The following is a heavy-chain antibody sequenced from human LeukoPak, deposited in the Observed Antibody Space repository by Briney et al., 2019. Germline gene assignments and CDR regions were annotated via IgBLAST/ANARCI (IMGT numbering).Heavy chain of an antibody. Sequence: ASVKVSCKASGGTFSSYAISWVRQAPGQGLEWMGGIIPIFGTANYAQKFQGRVTITTDESTSTAYMELSSLRSEDTAVYYCASGTTVNAFDIWGQGTMVTVSS. J-gene: IGHJ3*02. D-gene: IGHD4-11*01. CDR1: GGTFSSYA. CDR3: ASGTTVNAFDI. V-gene: IGHV1-69*05. CDR2: IIPIFGTA.